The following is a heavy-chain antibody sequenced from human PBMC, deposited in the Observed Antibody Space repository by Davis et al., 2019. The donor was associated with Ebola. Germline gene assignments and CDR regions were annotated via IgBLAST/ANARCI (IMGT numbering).Heavy chain of an antibody. D-gene: IGHD5-18*01. V-gene: IGHV3-21*01. CDR1: GFTFSSYT. Sequence: PGGSLRLSCAAFGFTFSSYTMNWVRQAPGKGLEWVSSISSSSSYIYYADSVKGRFTISRDNAKNSLYLQMNSLRAEDTAVYYCTRVGSYGSSLDRWGQGTLVTVSS. J-gene: IGHJ4*02. CDR3: TRVGSYGSSLDR. CDR2: ISSSSSYI.